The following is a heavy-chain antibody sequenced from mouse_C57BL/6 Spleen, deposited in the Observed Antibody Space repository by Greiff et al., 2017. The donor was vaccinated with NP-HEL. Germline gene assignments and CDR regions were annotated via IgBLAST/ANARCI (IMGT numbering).Heavy chain of an antibody. CDR1: GYTFTSYG. D-gene: IGHD1-1*01. CDR2: IYPRSGNT. Sequence: VKLMESGAELARPGASVKLSCKASGYTFTSYGISWVKQRTGQGLEWIGEIYPRSGNTYYNEKFKGKATLTADKSSSTAYMELRSLTSEDSAVYFFAPITTVVEDYFDYWGQGTTLTVSS. CDR3: APITTVVEDYFDY. V-gene: IGHV1-81*01. J-gene: IGHJ2*01.